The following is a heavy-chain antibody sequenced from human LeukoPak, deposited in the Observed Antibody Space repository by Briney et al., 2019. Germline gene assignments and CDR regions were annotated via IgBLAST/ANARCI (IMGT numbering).Heavy chain of an antibody. CDR3: ARVGYDSGDYYFDY. J-gene: IGHJ4*02. CDR2: IYYSGST. D-gene: IGHD5-12*01. Sequence: SETLSLTCTVSGGSISSYYWSWIRQPPGKGLEWIGYIYYSGSTNYNPSLKSRVTISVDTSKNQFSLKLSSVTAADTAVYYCARVGYDSGDYYFDYWGQGTLVTVSS. V-gene: IGHV4-59*01. CDR1: GGSISSYY.